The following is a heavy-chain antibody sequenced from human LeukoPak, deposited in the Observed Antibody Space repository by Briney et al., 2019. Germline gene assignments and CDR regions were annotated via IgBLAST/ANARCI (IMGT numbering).Heavy chain of an antibody. CDR1: GGSISSYY. V-gene: IGHV4-39*07. CDR3: ARASGYCSGGSCQWNWFDP. CDR2: IYYSGST. D-gene: IGHD2-15*01. Sequence: SETLSLTCTVSGGSISSYYWSWIRQPPGKGLEWIGSIYYSGSTYYNPSLKSRVTISVDTSKNQFSLKLSSVTAADTAVYYCARASGYCSGGSCQWNWFDPWGQGTLVTVSS. J-gene: IGHJ5*02.